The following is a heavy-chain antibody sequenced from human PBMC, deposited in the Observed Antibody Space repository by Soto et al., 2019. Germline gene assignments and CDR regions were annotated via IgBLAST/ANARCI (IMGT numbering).Heavy chain of an antibody. D-gene: IGHD4-17*01. CDR3: ARAGNDYGDYVYAFDI. CDR2: INSDGSST. V-gene: IGHV3-74*01. J-gene: IGHJ3*02. CDR1: GFTFSSYW. Sequence: GGSLRLSCAASGFTFSSYWMHWVRQAPGKGLVWVSRINSDGSSTSYADSVKGRFTISRDNSKNTLYLQMNSLRAEDTAVYYCARAGNDYGDYVYAFDIWGQGTMVTVSS.